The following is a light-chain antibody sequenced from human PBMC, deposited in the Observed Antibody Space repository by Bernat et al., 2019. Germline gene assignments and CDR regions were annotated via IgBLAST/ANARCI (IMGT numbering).Light chain of an antibody. Sequence: QSALTQPASVSGSPGQSITISCTGTSSDIGAYNYVSWYQQHPGKAPKLLMCNVTNRPSGVSSRFSGSKSGNTASLTISGLQADDEADYYCKSYTTTSAPYVFGTGTKVTVL. V-gene: IGLV2-14*03. CDR1: SSDIGAYNY. CDR3: KSYTTTSAPYV. CDR2: NVT. J-gene: IGLJ1*01.